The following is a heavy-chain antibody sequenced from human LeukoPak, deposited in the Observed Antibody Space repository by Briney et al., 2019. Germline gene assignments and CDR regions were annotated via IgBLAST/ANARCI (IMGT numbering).Heavy chain of an antibody. CDR1: GFSFSTYW. J-gene: IGHJ4*02. CDR3: AKTNYYDTTDDKPYTTHFDY. D-gene: IGHD3-22*01. Sequence: GGSLRLSCEVSGFSFSTYWMTWVRQAPGKGLEWVANIKEDGSDKYYVDSVKGRFTISRDNSNNILFLQMDSLRAEDTAMYYCAKTNYYDTTDDKPYTTHFDYWGQGALVTVSS. CDR2: IKEDGSDK. V-gene: IGHV3-7*03.